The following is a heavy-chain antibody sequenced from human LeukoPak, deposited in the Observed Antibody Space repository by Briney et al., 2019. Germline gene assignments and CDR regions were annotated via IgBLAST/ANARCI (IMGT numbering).Heavy chain of an antibody. Sequence: SETLSLTCTVSGGSISSYYWSWIRQPPGKGLEWIGYIYYSGSTNYNPSLKSRVTISVDTSKNQFSLKLSSVTAADTAVYYCARGRTVRCSSTSCYSLGGYYYYGMDVWGQGTTVTVSS. V-gene: IGHV4-59*12. CDR1: GGSISSYY. J-gene: IGHJ6*02. D-gene: IGHD2-2*02. CDR3: ARGRTVRCSSTSCYSLGGYYYYGMDV. CDR2: IYYSGST.